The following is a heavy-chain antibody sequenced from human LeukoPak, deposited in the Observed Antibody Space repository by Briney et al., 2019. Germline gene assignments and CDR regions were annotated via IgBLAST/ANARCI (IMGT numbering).Heavy chain of an antibody. V-gene: IGHV4-38-2*01. CDR1: GYSISSGYY. Sequence: SETLSLTCAVSGYSISSGYYWGWIRQPPGKGLEWIGSIYHSGSTYYNPSLKSRVTISVDTSKNQFSLKLSSVTAADTAVYYCARGPYSGSYIDYWGQGTLVTVSS. CDR2: IYHSGST. J-gene: IGHJ4*02. D-gene: IGHD1-26*01. CDR3: ARGPYSGSYIDY.